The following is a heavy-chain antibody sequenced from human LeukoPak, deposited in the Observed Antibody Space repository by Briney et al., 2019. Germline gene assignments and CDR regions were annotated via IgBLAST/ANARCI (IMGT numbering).Heavy chain of an antibody. J-gene: IGHJ5*02. CDR1: GGSISSYY. Sequence: SETLSLTCTVSGGSISSYYWGWIRQPPGKGLEWIGSIYSSGSTYYNPSLKSRVTMSVETSKNQFSLKLRSVTAADTAVYYCARLERITIFGVVITPFDPWGQGTLVTVSS. V-gene: IGHV4-39*01. CDR2: IYSSGST. D-gene: IGHD3-3*01. CDR3: ARLERITIFGVVITPFDP.